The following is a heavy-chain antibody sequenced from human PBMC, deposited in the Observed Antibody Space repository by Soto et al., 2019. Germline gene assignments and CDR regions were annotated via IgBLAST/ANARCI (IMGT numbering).Heavy chain of an antibody. Sequence: QVQLVQSGAEEKKPGASVKVSCKASGYPFSNYAMHWVRQAPGQGLEWMGWINAGNGNSKYSQKFQGRVTITRDTSANTASMELDSLRSEDTAVYYCATSTYCSSSTCYQWYGMDVWGQGTTVTVSS. V-gene: IGHV1-3*05. CDR1: GYPFSNYA. CDR3: ATSTYCSSSTCYQWYGMDV. CDR2: INAGNGNS. J-gene: IGHJ6*02. D-gene: IGHD2-2*01.